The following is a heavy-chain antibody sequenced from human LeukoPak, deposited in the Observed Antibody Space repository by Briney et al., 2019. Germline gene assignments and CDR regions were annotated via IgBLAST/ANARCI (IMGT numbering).Heavy chain of an antibody. Sequence: PGGTLRLSCAASGFTFSSYYLHWVRQAPGKGLEWVAVIWYDGSNKYYADSVKGRFTISRDNSKNTLYLQMNSLRAEDTAVYYCARDGGGLVPDDHWGQGTLVTVSS. V-gene: IGHV3-33*01. CDR1: GFTFSSYY. J-gene: IGHJ4*02. CDR2: IWYDGSNK. CDR3: ARDGGGLVPDDH. D-gene: IGHD6-6*01.